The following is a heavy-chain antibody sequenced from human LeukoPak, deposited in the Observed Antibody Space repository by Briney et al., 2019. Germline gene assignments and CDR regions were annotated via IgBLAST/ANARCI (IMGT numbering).Heavy chain of an antibody. Sequence: TGGSLRLSCAASGFTFANSAMSWVRQAPGKGLEWVSAISGSADSTYYADSVKGRFTISRDNSKNTLYLQMNSLRAEDTAVYYCARGQVYNWNYEGYFDYWGQGTLVTVSS. V-gene: IGHV3-23*01. D-gene: IGHD1-7*01. CDR1: GFTFANSA. CDR2: ISGSADST. J-gene: IGHJ4*02. CDR3: ARGQVYNWNYEGYFDY.